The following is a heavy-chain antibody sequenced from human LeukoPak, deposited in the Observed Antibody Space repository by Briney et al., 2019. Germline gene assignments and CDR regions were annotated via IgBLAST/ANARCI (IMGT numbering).Heavy chain of an antibody. CDR2: ISSGGST. D-gene: IGHD2-2*03. Sequence: SETLSLTCTVSGASITRYFWNWIRQPPGKELEWIGYISSGGSTNYNPSLKSRVTISIDTSKNQFSLKLSSVTAADTAVYYCARVDGFDPWGQGTLVTVSS. J-gene: IGHJ5*02. V-gene: IGHV4-59*12. CDR3: ARVDGFDP. CDR1: GASITRYF.